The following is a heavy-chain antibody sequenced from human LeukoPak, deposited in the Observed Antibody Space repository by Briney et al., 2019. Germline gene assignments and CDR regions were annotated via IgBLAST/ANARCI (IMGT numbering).Heavy chain of an antibody. CDR2: ASYDGSNK. V-gene: IGHV3-30*04. Sequence: PGGSLRLSCVASEFTFSSYAMHWVRQAPGKGLEWVAVASYDGSNKYYADSVKGRFTISRDKSKNTLYLQMNSLRAEDTAVYYCARGYCSGNSCSPDYWGQGTLVTVSS. CDR3: ARGYCSGNSCSPDY. D-gene: IGHD2-15*01. J-gene: IGHJ4*02. CDR1: EFTFSSYA.